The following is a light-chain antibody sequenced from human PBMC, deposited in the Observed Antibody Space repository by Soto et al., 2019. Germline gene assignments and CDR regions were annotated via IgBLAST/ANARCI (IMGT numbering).Light chain of an antibody. CDR1: QSISSY. V-gene: IGKV3-15*01. J-gene: IGKJ4*01. CDR3: QQYSSWPPFT. Sequence: EIVLTQSPATLSVSPGERATLSCRASQSISSYLAWYQQRPGQAPRLRIYGASTRATGIPARFSGSRSGTEFTLTISSLQSEDFAVYYCQQYSSWPPFTFGRGTKVEIK. CDR2: GAS.